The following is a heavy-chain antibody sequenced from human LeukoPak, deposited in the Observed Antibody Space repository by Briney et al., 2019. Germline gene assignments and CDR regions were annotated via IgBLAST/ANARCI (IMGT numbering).Heavy chain of an antibody. J-gene: IGHJ4*02. D-gene: IGHD1-26*01. V-gene: IGHV3-30-3*01. Sequence: QPGGSLRLSCEASGFSLSSYAFHWVRQAPGKGLEWVPFVSFDGRNKNYADSVRGRFTISRDNSKNTLYLQMNSVTYEDTAVYFCVRIVGHTTTDFWGQGTIVTVSS. CDR2: VSFDGRNK. CDR1: GFSLSSYA. CDR3: VRIVGHTTTDF.